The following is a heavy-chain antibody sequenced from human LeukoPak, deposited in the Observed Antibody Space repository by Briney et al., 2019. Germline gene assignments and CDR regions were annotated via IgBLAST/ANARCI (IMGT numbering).Heavy chain of an antibody. CDR3: AREGSQLPRDAFDI. CDR1: GFTVSSNY. V-gene: IGHV3-53*01. D-gene: IGHD2-2*01. Sequence: GGSLTLSCAASGFTVSSNYMSWVRQAPGKGLEWVSVIYSGGSTYYADSVKGRFTISGDNSKNTLYLQMNSLRAEDTAVYYCAREGSQLPRDAFDIWGQGTMVTVSS. CDR2: IYSGGST. J-gene: IGHJ3*02.